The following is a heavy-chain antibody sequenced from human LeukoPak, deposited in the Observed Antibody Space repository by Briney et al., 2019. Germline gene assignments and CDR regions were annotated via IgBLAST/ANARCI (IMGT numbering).Heavy chain of an antibody. CDR3: ARLYCSSTSCFGAFDI. CDR1: GGSISSYY. D-gene: IGHD2-2*01. J-gene: IGHJ3*02. CDR2: IYTSGST. V-gene: IGHV4-4*09. Sequence: SETLSLTCTVSGGSISSYYRSWIRHPPGKGLEWIGYIYTSGSTNYNPSLKSRVTISVDTSKNQFSLKLSSVTAADPAVYYCARLYCSSTSCFGAFDIWGQGTMVTVSS.